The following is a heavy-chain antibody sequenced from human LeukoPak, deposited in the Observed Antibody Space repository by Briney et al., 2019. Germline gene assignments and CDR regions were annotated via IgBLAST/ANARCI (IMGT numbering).Heavy chain of an antibody. Sequence: GGSLRLSCAASGFTFSSYGRHWVGQAPGKGLEWVAVISYDGSNKYYADSVKGRFTISRDNSKNTLYLQMNSLRAEDTAVYYCAKDSSSWYYFDYWGQGTLVTVSS. D-gene: IGHD6-13*01. CDR1: GFTFSSYG. CDR3: AKDSSSWYYFDY. J-gene: IGHJ4*02. CDR2: ISYDGSNK. V-gene: IGHV3-30*18.